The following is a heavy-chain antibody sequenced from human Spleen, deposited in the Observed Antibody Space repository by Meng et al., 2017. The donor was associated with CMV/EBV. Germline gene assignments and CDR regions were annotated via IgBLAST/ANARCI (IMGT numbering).Heavy chain of an antibody. D-gene: IGHD6-13*01. Sequence: ASVKVSCKASRYTFTDYFIHWVRQAPGQGLEWMGWINPKSGSTNCAQKFQGRVTMTRDTSSSTAHMELSNLRSDDTAVYYCARVHIAAAGYYYNGMDVWGQGTTVTVSS. CDR3: ARVHIAAAGYYYNGMDV. CDR2: INPKSGST. J-gene: IGHJ6*02. V-gene: IGHV1-2*02. CDR1: RYTFTDYF.